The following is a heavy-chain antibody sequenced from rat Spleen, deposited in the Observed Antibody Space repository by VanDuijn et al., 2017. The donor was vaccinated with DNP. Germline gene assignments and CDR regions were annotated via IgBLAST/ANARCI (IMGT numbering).Heavy chain of an antibody. Sequence: EVHLVESGGGLVQPGGSLKLSCVASGFTFSYYWMTWIRQVPGKGLEWIASITTGGGGTSYSDSVKGRFTISRDDAKNTLYLQMSSLRSDDTATYYCALLQWSDYSTLDAWGQGTSVTVSS. CDR1: GFTFSYYW. V-gene: IGHV5-31*01. J-gene: IGHJ4*01. D-gene: IGHD1-1*01. CDR3: ALLQWSDYSTLDA. CDR2: ITTGGGGT.